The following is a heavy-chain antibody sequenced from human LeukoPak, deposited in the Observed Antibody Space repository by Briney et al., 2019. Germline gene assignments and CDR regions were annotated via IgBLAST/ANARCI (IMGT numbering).Heavy chain of an antibody. CDR3: AEWKYSNSGIDDY. J-gene: IGHJ4*02. CDR1: GFTFSSYA. V-gene: IGHV3-23*01. D-gene: IGHD6-6*01. Sequence: GGSLRLSCAASGFTFSSYAMSWVRQVPGKGLEWVSVISGSGDNTYYADSVKGRFTISRDNSKNMLYLQMNSLRAEDTAVYYCAEWKYSNSGIDDYWGQGTLVTVSS. CDR2: ISGSGDNT.